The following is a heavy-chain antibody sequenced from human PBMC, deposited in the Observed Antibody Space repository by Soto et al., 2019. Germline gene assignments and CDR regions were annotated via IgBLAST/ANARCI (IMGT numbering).Heavy chain of an antibody. V-gene: IGHV4-30-4*01. J-gene: IGHJ5*02. CDR1: GGSISSGDYY. CDR3: ARAHHPYVDTAMANWFDP. Sequence: SETLSLTCTVSGGSISSGDYYGSWIRQPPGKGLEWIGYIYYSGSTYYNPSLKSRVTISVDTSKNQFSPKLSSVTAADTAVYYCARAHHPYVDTAMANWFDPWGQGSMTTVSS. D-gene: IGHD5-18*01. CDR2: IYYSGST.